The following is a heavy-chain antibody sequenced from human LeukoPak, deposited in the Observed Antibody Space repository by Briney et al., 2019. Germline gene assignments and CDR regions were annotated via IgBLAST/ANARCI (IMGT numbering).Heavy chain of an antibody. J-gene: IGHJ3*02. V-gene: IGHV4-59*01. CDR3: ARGRGYADAFDI. CDR2: IYYSGST. D-gene: IGHD5-12*01. Sequence: SETLSLTCTVSGGSISSYYWSWIRQPPGKGLEWIGYIYYSGSTNYNPSLKSRVTISVDTSKNQFSLKLSSVTAADTAVYYCARGRGYADAFDIWGQGTMVTVSS. CDR1: GGSISSYY.